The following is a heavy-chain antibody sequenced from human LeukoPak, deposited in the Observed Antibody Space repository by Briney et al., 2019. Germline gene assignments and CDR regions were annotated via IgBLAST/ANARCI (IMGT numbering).Heavy chain of an antibody. V-gene: IGHV4-34*01. CDR2: IYHSGRS. J-gene: IGHJ6*03. CDR1: GGSFSGYY. Sequence: SETLSLTCAVYGGSFSGYYWSWIRQPPGKGLEWIATIYHSGRSYYNPSLKSRVTISVDTSKNQFSLKLSSVTAADTAVYYCTRAPFSGSYYYSYHMDVWGKGTTVTVSS. CDR3: TRAPFSGSYYYSYHMDV. D-gene: IGHD1-26*01.